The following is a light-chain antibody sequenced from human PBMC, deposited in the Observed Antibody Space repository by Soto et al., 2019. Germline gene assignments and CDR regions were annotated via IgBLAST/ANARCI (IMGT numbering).Light chain of an antibody. CDR3: SSYTSSSTFYV. J-gene: IGLJ6*01. V-gene: IGLV2-14*01. CDR1: SSDVGTYNY. CDR2: DVS. Sequence: QSALTQPASVSGSPGQSITISCTGTSSDVGTYNYVSWYQQHPGKATKLMIYDVSNRPSGVSNRFSGSKSASTASLTISGLQAEDEAEYYCSSYTSSSTFYVFGTGTQLTVL.